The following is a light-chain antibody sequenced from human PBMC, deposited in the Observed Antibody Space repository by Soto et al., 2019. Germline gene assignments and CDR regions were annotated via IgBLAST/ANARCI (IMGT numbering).Light chain of an antibody. CDR2: DAS. CDR1: QSISSW. J-gene: IGKJ1*01. CDR3: QQYNSWTWT. Sequence: DIQMTQSPSTLSASVGDRVTITCRASQSISSWLAWYQQKPGKAPKLLIYDASSLESGVPSRFSGSGSGTEFTLTISSLQPDDFETYYCQQYNSWTWTFGQGTKVEMK. V-gene: IGKV1-5*01.